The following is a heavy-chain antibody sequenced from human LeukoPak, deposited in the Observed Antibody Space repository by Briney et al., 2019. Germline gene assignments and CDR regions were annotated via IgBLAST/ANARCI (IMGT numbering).Heavy chain of an antibody. CDR3: AMGRLLGESGPPFDY. CDR1: GYTFTSYG. D-gene: IGHD1-26*01. J-gene: IGHJ4*02. Sequence: ASVKVSCKASGYTFTSYGISWVRQAPGQGLEWMGWISAYNGNANYAQKLQGRVTMTTDTSTSTAYMELRSLRSDDTAVYYCAMGRLLGESGPPFDYWGQGTLVTVSS. CDR2: ISAYNGNA. V-gene: IGHV1-18*01.